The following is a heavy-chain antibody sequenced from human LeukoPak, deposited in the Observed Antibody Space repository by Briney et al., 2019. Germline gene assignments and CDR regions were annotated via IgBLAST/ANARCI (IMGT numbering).Heavy chain of an antibody. CDR2: VYYSGST. D-gene: IGHD3-10*01. CDR1: GGSISSYY. V-gene: IGHV4-59*01. CDR3: AGDLSTMVRGYFDY. J-gene: IGHJ4*02. Sequence: PSETLSLTCTVSGGSISSYYWSWIRQPPGKGLEWIGYVYYSGSTNYNPSLRGRVTISVDTSKNQFSLRLSSVTAADTAVYFCAGDLSTMVRGYFDYWGQGTLVTVSS.